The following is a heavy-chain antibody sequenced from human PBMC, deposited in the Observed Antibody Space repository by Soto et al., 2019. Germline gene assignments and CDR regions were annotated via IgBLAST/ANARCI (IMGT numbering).Heavy chain of an antibody. D-gene: IGHD6-19*01. V-gene: IGHV4-59*01. CDR3: TRGSSGWFPRPLDY. CDR1: GGSITSFY. CDR2: IYYNGNT. J-gene: IGHJ4*02. Sequence: QVQLRESGPGLVKPSETLSLTCTVSGGSITSFYWSWVRQPPGKGLEWIGYIYYNGNTNYNPSLKSRVTISVDTSKNLFSLHLSSVTAADTAVYYCTRGSSGWFPRPLDYWGQGTLVTVFS.